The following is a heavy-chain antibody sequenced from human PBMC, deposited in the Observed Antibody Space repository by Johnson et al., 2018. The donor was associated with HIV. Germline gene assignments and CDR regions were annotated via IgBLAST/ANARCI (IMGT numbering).Heavy chain of an antibody. V-gene: IGHV3-20*04. J-gene: IGHJ3*02. CDR2: INWNGGST. CDR1: GFTVSSNY. Sequence: VQLVESGGGLVQPGGSLRLSCAASGFTVSSNYMSWVRQAPGKGLEWVSGINWNGGSTGYADSVKGRFTISRDNAKNSLYLQMNSLRAEDTALYYCARDAIAVAVRCAFDIWGPGTVVTVSS. CDR3: ARDAIAVAVRCAFDI. D-gene: IGHD6-19*01.